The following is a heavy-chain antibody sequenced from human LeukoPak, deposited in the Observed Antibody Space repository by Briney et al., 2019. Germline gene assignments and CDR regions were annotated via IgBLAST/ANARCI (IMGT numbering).Heavy chain of an antibody. CDR1: GGTFSSYA. J-gene: IGHJ5*02. CDR2: IIPILGIA. V-gene: IGHV1-69*04. D-gene: IGHD6-19*01. Sequence: ASVKVSCKASGGTFSSYAISWVRQAPGQGLEWMGRIIPILGIANYAQKFQGRVTITADKSTSTAYMELSSLRSEDTAVYYCARAVAGTMRAGFDPWGQGTLVTVSS. CDR3: ARAVAGTMRAGFDP.